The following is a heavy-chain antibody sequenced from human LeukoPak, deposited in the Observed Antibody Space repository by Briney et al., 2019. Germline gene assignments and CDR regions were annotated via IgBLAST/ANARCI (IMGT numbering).Heavy chain of an antibody. J-gene: IGHJ4*02. V-gene: IGHV5-51*01. D-gene: IGHD6-13*01. CDR2: IYPGDSDT. Sequence: GESLKTSWKGSGYSFTSYWIGWVRQMPGKGLEWMGIIYPGDSDTRYSPSFQGQVTISADKSISTAYLQWSSLKASDTAMYYCATGIAAAGTSHYFDYWGQGTLVTVSS. CDR3: ATGIAAAGTSHYFDY. CDR1: GYSFTSYW.